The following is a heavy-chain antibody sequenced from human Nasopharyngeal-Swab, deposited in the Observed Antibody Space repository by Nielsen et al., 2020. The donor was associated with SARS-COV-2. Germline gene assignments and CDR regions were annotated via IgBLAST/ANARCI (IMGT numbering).Heavy chain of an antibody. CDR1: GFTFSSYA. D-gene: IGHD6-19*01. V-gene: IGHV3-23*01. J-gene: IGHJ4*02. CDR3: AKLSSSGWYGRD. CDR2: ISGSGGGT. Sequence: GESLKISCAASGFTFSSYAMSWVRQAPGKGLEWVSAISGSGGGTYYADSVKGRFTISRDNSKNTLYLQMNSLRAEDTAVYYCAKLSSSGWYGRDWGQGTLVTVSS.